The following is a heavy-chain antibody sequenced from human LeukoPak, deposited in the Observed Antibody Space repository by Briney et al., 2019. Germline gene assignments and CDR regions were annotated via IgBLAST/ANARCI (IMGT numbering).Heavy chain of an antibody. CDR1: GGSISSNNW. CDR2: IYHSGSA. Sequence: SETLSLTCGVSGGSISSNNWWSWVRQPPGQGLEWIGEIYHSGSANYNPSLKSRVTISVDKSKNQLSLKLISVTAADTAVYYCARDVGTALVTGDYWGQGTLVTVSS. D-gene: IGHD5-18*01. V-gene: IGHV4-4*02. CDR3: ARDVGTALVTGDY. J-gene: IGHJ4*02.